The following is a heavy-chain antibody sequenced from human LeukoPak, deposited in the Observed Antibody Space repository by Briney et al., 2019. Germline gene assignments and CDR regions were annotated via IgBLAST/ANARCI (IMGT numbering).Heavy chain of an antibody. D-gene: IGHD1-7*01. J-gene: IGHJ3*02. Sequence: SETLSLTCTVSGGSISSDDYYWSWIRQPPGKGLEWIGYIYYSGSTYYNPSLKSRVTISVDTSKNQFSLKLSSVTAADTAVYYCARDLPTTAFDIWGQGTMVTVSS. V-gene: IGHV4-30-4*08. CDR3: ARDLPTTAFDI. CDR2: IYYSGST. CDR1: GGSISSDDYY.